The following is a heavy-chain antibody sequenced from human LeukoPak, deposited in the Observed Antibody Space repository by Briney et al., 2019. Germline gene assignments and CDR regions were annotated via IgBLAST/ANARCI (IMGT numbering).Heavy chain of an antibody. J-gene: IGHJ4*02. CDR1: GFTVSSNY. Sequence: GGSLRLSCAASGFTVSSNYMSWVRQAPGKGLEWVAFIRYDGSDKYFADSVKGRFTISRDNSKNTLYLQMNSLRVEDTAVYYCAKAYNYGFDYWGQGALVTVSS. V-gene: IGHV3-30*02. CDR3: AKAYNYGFDY. CDR2: IRYDGSDK. D-gene: IGHD5-18*01.